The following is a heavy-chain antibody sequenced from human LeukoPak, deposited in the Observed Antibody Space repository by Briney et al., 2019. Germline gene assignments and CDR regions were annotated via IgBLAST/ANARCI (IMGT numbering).Heavy chain of an antibody. J-gene: IGHJ4*02. CDR1: GFTLSSYT. Sequence: GGSLRLSCAASGFTLSSYTIHWVRQAPGKGLEWVAVISYDVGNKYYADSVKGRFTISRDNSENTVYLQMSSLRVEDTAVYYCAKAAVGDVFSFDYWGQGTLVTVSS. CDR3: AKAAVGDVFSFDY. D-gene: IGHD1-26*01. CDR2: ISYDVGNK. V-gene: IGHV3-30-3*01.